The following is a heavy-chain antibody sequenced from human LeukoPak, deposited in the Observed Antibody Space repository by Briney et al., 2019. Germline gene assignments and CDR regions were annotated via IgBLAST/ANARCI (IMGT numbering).Heavy chain of an antibody. J-gene: IGHJ4*02. D-gene: IGHD3-10*01. CDR3: AREKIRSGSYELDY. CDR2: ISSSGSTI. V-gene: IGHV3-48*03. Sequence: PGGSLRLSCAASGFTFSSYEMNWVRQAPGKGLEWVSYISSSGSTIYYTDSLKGRFTISRDNAKNSLYLQMNSLRAEDTAVYYCAREKIRSGSYELDYWGQGTLVTVSS. CDR1: GFTFSSYE.